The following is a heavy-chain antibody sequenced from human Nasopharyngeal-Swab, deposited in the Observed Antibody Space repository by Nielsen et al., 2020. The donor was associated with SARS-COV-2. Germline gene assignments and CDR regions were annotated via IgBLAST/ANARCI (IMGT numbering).Heavy chain of an antibody. CDR3: ARAVVTTSEYSDYYYGMDV. Sequence: WLRQAPGQGFEWLGRINTNSGGINYVQKFQGGVTMTRDTSISTAYMELSRLRSDDTAVYYCARAVVTTSEYSDYYYGMDVWGQGTTVTVSS. CDR2: INTNSGGI. D-gene: IGHD3-22*01. V-gene: IGHV1-2*06. J-gene: IGHJ6*02.